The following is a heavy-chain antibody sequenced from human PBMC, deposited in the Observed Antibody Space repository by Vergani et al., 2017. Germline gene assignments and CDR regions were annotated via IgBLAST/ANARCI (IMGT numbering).Heavy chain of an antibody. J-gene: IGHJ6*02. D-gene: IGHD5/OR15-5a*01. CDR3: AKASPRNSVYDYLYYYHARDV. Sequence: EVQLLESGGDLVQPGGSLRLSCAASGFTFNHYAMNWVRQAPGKGLEWVSVISGSGGSTDYAGSVKGRFTISRDSSKNTLYLQMNSLSAGDTAVYYCAKASPRNSVYDYLYYYHARDVWGQGTTVTVSS. V-gene: IGHV3-23*01. CDR2: ISGSGGST. CDR1: GFTFNHYA.